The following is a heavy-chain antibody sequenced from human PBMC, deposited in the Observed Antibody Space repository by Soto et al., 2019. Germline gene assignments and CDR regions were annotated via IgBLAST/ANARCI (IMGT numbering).Heavy chain of an antibody. CDR2: ISAYNGNT. D-gene: IGHD3-16*01. Sequence: GASVKVSCKASGYTFASYGISWVRQAPGQGLEWMGWISAYNGNTNYAQKLQGRVTMTTDTSTSTAYMELRSLRSDDTAVYYCARRILYDYIWGSYSETPMGAFDIWGQGTMVTVSS. CDR1: GYTFASYG. V-gene: IGHV1-18*01. J-gene: IGHJ3*02. CDR3: ARRILYDYIWGSYSETPMGAFDI.